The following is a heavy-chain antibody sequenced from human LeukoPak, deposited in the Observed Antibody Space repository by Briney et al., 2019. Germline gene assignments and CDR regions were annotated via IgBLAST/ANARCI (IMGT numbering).Heavy chain of an antibody. CDR2: IYHSGST. D-gene: IGHD6-6*01. CDR1: GYSISSGYY. Sequence: PSETLSLTCTVSGYSISSGYYWGWIRQPPGKGLEWIGSIYHSGSTYYNPSLKSRVTISVDRSKNQFSLKLSSVTAADTAVYYCARGRSLGIAARGGPYYFDYWGQGTLVTVSS. J-gene: IGHJ4*02. CDR3: ARGRSLGIAARGGPYYFDY. V-gene: IGHV4-38-2*02.